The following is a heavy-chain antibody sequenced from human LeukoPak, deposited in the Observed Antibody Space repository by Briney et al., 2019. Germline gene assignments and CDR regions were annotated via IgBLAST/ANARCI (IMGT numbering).Heavy chain of an antibody. CDR1: GFTFSSYA. CDR2: ISSSGSTI. CDR3: ARAPGPGYYGMDV. D-gene: IGHD7-27*01. Sequence: GGSLRLSCAASGFTFSSYAMSWVRQAPGKGLEWVSYISSSGSTIYYADSVKGRFTISRGNAKNSLYLQMNSLRAEDTAVYYCARAPGPGYYGMDVWGQGTTVTVSS. V-gene: IGHV3-48*04. J-gene: IGHJ6*02.